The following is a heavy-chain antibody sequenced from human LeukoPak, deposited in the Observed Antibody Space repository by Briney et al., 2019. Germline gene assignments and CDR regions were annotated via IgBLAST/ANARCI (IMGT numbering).Heavy chain of an antibody. CDR3: ARKTTVTPRYYYYYYMDV. Sequence: SETLSLTCAVYGGSFSGYYWSRIRQPPGKGLEWIGEINHSGSTNYNPSLKSRVTISVDTSKNQFSLKLSSVTAADTAVYYCARKTTVTPRYYYYYYMDVWGKGTTVTVSS. J-gene: IGHJ6*03. D-gene: IGHD4-11*01. V-gene: IGHV4-34*01. CDR2: INHSGST. CDR1: GGSFSGYY.